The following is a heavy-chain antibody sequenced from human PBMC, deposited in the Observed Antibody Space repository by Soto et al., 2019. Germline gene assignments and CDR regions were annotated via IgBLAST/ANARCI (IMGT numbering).Heavy chain of an antibody. CDR1: GFSVSDYA. Sequence: GGSLRLSCAASGFSVSDYAMSWVRQAPGKGLEWVSTILVGGSTHYPDSVKGRFTISRDNSKNTVFLQMNSLTAGDTAVYYCAKATATGGGAFDICGQGTMVTVSS. J-gene: IGHJ3*02. D-gene: IGHD2-8*02. CDR3: AKATATGGGAFDI. CDR2: ILVGGST. V-gene: IGHV3-23*01.